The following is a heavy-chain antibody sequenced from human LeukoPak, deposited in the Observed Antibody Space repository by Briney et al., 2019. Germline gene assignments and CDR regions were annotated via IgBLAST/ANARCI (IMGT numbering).Heavy chain of an antibody. J-gene: IGHJ4*02. Sequence: SETLSLTCTVSGASFSNDYHWGWIRQSPRKGLEWIGTMGYGGRTYFSPSLKSRVSLSIDMSRTYFSLILKSVSAADTAVYYCARTKGRAVGQTAFQYWGQGTLVTVSA. CDR2: MGYGGRT. V-gene: IGHV4-39*07. CDR3: ARTKGRAVGQTAFQY. CDR1: GASFSNDYH. D-gene: IGHD1-26*01.